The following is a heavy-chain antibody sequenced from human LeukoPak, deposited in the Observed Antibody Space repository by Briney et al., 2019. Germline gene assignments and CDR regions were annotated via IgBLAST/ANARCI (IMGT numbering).Heavy chain of an antibody. Sequence: GGSLRLSCAASGFTFSSYAMHWVRQAPGKGLEWVAVISYDGSNKYYADSVKGRFTISRDNSKNTLYLQMNSLRAEDTAVYYCARGGSGSYYVLFFDYWGQGTLVTVSS. CDR3: ARGGSGSYYVLFFDY. D-gene: IGHD3-10*01. CDR1: GFTFSSYA. V-gene: IGHV3-30*04. CDR2: ISYDGSNK. J-gene: IGHJ4*02.